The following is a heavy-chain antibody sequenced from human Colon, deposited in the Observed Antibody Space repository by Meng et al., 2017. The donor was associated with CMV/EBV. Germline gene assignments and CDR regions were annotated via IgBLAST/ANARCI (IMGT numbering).Heavy chain of an antibody. Sequence: GESLKISCTAPGMTFSNAWMSWVRQAPGKGLEWIGRIKSKIDGGTTDYAAPVKGRFSLSRDDSKNTLYLQMKSLKTEDTAVYYCAAITAATVTLYGMDVWGLGTTVTVSS. CDR1: GMTFSNAW. CDR3: AAITAATVTLYGMDV. V-gene: IGHV3-15*01. D-gene: IGHD6-13*01. CDR2: IKSKIDGGTT. J-gene: IGHJ6*02.